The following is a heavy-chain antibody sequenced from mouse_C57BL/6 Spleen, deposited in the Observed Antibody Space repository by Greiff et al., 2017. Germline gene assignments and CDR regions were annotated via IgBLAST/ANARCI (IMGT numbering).Heavy chain of an antibody. CDR2: IKPYNGGT. D-gene: IGHD1-1*01. Sequence: VQLQQSGPVLVKPGASVKMSCKASGYTFTDYYMNWVKQSHGKSLEWIGVIKPYNGGTSYNQKFKGKATLTVDKSSSTAYMELNSLTSEVSAVYYCAILLTDYWGQGTTLTVSS. J-gene: IGHJ2*01. CDR3: AILLTDY. CDR1: GYTFTDYY. V-gene: IGHV1-19*01.